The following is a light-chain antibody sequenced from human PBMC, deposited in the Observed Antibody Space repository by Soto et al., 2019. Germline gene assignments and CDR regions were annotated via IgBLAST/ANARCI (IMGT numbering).Light chain of an antibody. J-gene: IGKJ5*01. CDR2: GAS. Sequence: EIVLTQSPGTLSLSPGERVTLSCMASQSFSGNYLTWYQHKPGQAPRLLIYGASTRATGIPARFSGSGSGTEFTLTIYSLQSEDFAVYYCQQYNIWPITFGQGTRLEIK. CDR3: QQYNIWPIT. CDR1: QSFSGN. V-gene: IGKV3-15*01.